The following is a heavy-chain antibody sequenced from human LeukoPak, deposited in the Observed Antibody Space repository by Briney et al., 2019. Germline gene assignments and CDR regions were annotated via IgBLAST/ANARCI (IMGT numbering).Heavy chain of an antibody. CDR1: GFTFSNAW. CDR3: TTDNAPGMDV. CDR2: IRDKPDGGTT. J-gene: IGHJ6*02. V-gene: IGHV3-15*01. D-gene: IGHD2-2*01. Sequence: GWSLSLSCAASGFTFSNAWMSWVRQAPGKGLEWVGLIRDKPDGGTTEYAAPVKGRFTISRDDSKSMLYLQMNSLKTEDTAVYYCTTDNAPGMDVWGQGTTVTVSS.